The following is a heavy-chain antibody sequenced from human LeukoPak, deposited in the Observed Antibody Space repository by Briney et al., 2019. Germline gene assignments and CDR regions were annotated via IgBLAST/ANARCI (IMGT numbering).Heavy chain of an antibody. CDR2: IYTSGST. D-gene: IGHD6-13*01. Sequence: RIYTSGSTNYNPSLKSRVTVSVDTSKNQFSLKLSSVTAADTAVYYCAREAYSSSWYQSYYMDVWGKGTTATVSS. V-gene: IGHV4-4*07. CDR3: AREAYSSSWYQSYYMDV. J-gene: IGHJ6*03.